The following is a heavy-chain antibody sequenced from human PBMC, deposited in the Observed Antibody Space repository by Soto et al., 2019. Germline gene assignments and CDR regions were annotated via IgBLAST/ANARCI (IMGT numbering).Heavy chain of an antibody. J-gene: IGHJ3*02. V-gene: IGHV1-8*01. CDR1: GYAFTSYD. CDR3: ARGLWVTTLNNAFDI. D-gene: IGHD4-17*01. CDR2: MNPNSGNT. Sequence: GASVKVSCKASGYAFTSYDINWVRQATGQGLEWMGWMNPNSGNTGYAQKFQGRVTMTRNTSISTAYMELSSLRSEDTAVYYCARGLWVTTLNNAFDIWGQGTMVTVSS.